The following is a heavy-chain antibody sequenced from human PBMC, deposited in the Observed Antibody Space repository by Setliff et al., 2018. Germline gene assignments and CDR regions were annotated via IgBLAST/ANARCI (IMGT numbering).Heavy chain of an antibody. CDR3: ARVTMITFGGVIGSIDY. V-gene: IGHV4-30-2*05. D-gene: IGHD3-16*02. Sequence: SETLSLTCAVSGGSISSGGYSWSWIRQPPGKGLEWIGYIYYSGSTYYNPSLKSRVTISVDTSKNQFSLKLSSVTAADTAVYYCARVTMITFGGVIGSIDYWGQGTLVTVSS. CDR1: GGSISSGGYS. J-gene: IGHJ4*02. CDR2: IYYSGST.